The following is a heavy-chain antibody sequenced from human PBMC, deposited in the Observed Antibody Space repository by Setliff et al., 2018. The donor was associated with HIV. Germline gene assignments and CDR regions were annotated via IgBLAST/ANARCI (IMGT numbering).Heavy chain of an antibody. CDR3: ARAYSGSFDY. D-gene: IGHD1-26*01. CDR2: IYTSGST. Sequence: SETLSLTCTVSGGSINSTSYYWSWIRQPAGKGLEWIGRIYTSGSTNYNPSLKSRVTISVDTSKNQFSLKLSSVTAADTAVYYCARAYSGSFDYWGQGTLVTSPQ. J-gene: IGHJ4*02. V-gene: IGHV4-61*02. CDR1: GGSINSTSYY.